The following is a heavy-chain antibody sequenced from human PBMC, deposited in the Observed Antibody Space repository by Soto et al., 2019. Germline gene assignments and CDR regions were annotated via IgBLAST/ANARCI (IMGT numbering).Heavy chain of an antibody. D-gene: IGHD4-17*01. CDR1: GYTFTGYY. J-gene: IGHJ6*02. V-gene: IGHV1-2*04. Sequence: GASVKVSCKASGYTFTGYYMHWVRQAPGQGLEWMGWINPNSGGTNYAQKFQGWVTMTRDTSISTAYMELSRLRSDDTAVYYCARDDDRNRGGAGTVTINGMDVWGQGTTVTVSS. CDR3: ARDDDRNRGGAGTVTINGMDV. CDR2: INPNSGGT.